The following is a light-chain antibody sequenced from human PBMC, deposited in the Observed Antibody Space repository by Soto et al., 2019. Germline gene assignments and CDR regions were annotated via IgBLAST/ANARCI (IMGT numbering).Light chain of an antibody. V-gene: IGKV1-5*03. Sequence: DIQMTQSPSTLSASVGDRVTITCRASQSISSWLAWYQQKPGKAPKLLIYKASSLESGVPSRFSGSGSGTEFTLTISSLHPDDFATYYCQQYNSYSSYTFGQGTKLAIK. CDR2: KAS. CDR3: QQYNSYSSYT. J-gene: IGKJ2*01. CDR1: QSISSW.